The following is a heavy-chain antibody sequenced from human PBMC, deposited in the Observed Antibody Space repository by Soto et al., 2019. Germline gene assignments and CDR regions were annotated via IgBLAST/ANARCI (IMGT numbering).Heavy chain of an antibody. CDR2: IIPIFGTA. D-gene: IGHD6-19*01. CDR3: ASQAVAGTQFDY. V-gene: IGHV1-69*13. CDR1: GGTFSSYA. J-gene: IGHJ4*02. Sequence: ASVKVSCKASGGTFSSYAISWVRQAPGQGLEWMGGIIPIFGTANYAQKFQGRVTITADESTSTAYMELSSLRSGDTAVYYCASQAVAGTQFDYWGQGTLVTVSS.